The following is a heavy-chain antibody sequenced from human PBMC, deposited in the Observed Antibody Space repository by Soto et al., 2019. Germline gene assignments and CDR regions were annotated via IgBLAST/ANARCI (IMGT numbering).Heavy chain of an antibody. Sequence: QSGPTLVNPTQTLTLTCTFSGFSLSSTRVAEGWIRQPPGKALEWLALIYWDDDKRYSPSLQSRLTITKDTSKNQVVLTMTNMDPVDTATYYCARKNYGDYPTDYWGQGTLVTVSS. CDR1: GFSLSSTRVA. CDR3: ARKNYGDYPTDY. J-gene: IGHJ4*02. D-gene: IGHD4-17*01. V-gene: IGHV2-5*02. CDR2: IYWDDDK.